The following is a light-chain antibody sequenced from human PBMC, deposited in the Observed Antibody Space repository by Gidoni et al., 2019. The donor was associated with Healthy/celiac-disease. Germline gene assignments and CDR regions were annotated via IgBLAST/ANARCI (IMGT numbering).Light chain of an antibody. Sequence: SYELTQPPSVSVSPGQTARITCPGDALPKQYAYWYQPKPGQAPVLVIYKDSERPSGIPERFSGSSSGTTVTLTISGVQAEDEADYYCKSADSSGTWVFGGGTKLTVL. CDR1: ALPKQY. CDR2: KDS. V-gene: IGLV3-25*03. CDR3: KSADSSGTWV. J-gene: IGLJ3*02.